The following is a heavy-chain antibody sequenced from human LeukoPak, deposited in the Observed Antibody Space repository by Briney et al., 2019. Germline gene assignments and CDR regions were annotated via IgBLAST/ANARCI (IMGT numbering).Heavy chain of an antibody. J-gene: IGHJ4*02. D-gene: IGHD3-10*01. CDR3: ARPGFPGSGSYYFDY. V-gene: IGHV1-69*06. CDR1: GGTFSSYA. Sequence: SVKVSCKASGGTFSSYAISWVRQAPGQGLEWMGGIIPIFGTANYAQKFQGRVAITADKSTSTAYMELSSLRSEDTAVYYCARPGFPGSGSYYFDYWGQGTLVTVSS. CDR2: IIPIFGTA.